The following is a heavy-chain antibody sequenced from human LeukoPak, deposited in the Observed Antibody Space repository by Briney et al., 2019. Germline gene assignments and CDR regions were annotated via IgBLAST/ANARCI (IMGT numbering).Heavy chain of an antibody. J-gene: IGHJ6*03. CDR1: GFTFTSYA. V-gene: IGHV7-4-1*02. Sequence: GRSLRLSCAASGFTFTSYAMNWVRQAPGQGLEWMGWINTNTGNPTYAQGFTGRFVFSLDTSVSTAYLQISSLKAEDTAVYYCARGVRSSHSHYYYYMDVWGKGTTVTVSS. CDR2: INTNTGNP. CDR3: ARGVRSSHSHYYYYMDV. D-gene: IGHD3-3*01.